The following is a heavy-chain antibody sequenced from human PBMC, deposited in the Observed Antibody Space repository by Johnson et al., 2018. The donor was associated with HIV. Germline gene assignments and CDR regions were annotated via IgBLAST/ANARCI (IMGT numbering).Heavy chain of an antibody. CDR1: GFTFSRYG. V-gene: IGHV3-33*08. CDR2: IRYDGSNN. D-gene: IGHD3-22*01. Sequence: QVQLVESGGGVVQPGRSLRLSCAASGFTFSRYGMHWVRQAPGKGLEWVAFIRYDGSNNYYPVSVKGRFTISRDNSKNPLYLHMNSLRAEDTAVYFCARGLDYYDYSGLRAAACDLWGQGTMVTVSP. J-gene: IGHJ3*01. CDR3: ARGLDYYDYSGLRAAACDL.